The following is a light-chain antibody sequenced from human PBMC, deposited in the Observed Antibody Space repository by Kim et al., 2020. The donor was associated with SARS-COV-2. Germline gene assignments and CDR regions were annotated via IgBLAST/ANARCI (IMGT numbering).Light chain of an antibody. V-gene: IGKV3-20*01. CDR1: QSVSSSY. CDR2: DTS. CDR3: QQYISSPLS. J-gene: IGKJ4*01. Sequence: EIVLTQSPGTLSLSPGERATLSCRASQSVSSSYLGWYQQKPGQAPRLLIYDTSRRATGIPDRFSGSGSGTDFTLTISRLEPEDFAVYYCQQYISSPLSFGGGTKVDIK.